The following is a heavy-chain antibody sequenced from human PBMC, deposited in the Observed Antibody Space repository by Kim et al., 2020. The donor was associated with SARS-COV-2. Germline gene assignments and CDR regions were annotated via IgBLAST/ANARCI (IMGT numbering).Heavy chain of an antibody. V-gene: IGHV3-15*01. J-gene: IGHJ4*02. CDR3: TTRRDGYKGDY. CDR2: T. D-gene: IGHD5-12*01. Sequence: TDYAAQVKGRFTISRAYSKNTLYLQMNSLKTEDTAVYYCTTRRDGYKGDYWGQGTLVTVSS.